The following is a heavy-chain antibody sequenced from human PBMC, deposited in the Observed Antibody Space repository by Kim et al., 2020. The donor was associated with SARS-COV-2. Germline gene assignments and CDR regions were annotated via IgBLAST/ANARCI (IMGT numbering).Heavy chain of an antibody. CDR3: ARDYSEHYYGSGDGWFDP. J-gene: IGHJ5*02. D-gene: IGHD3-10*01. CDR1: GYTFTGYY. V-gene: IGHV1-2*06. Sequence: ASVKVSCKASGYTFTGYYMHWVRQAPGQGLEWMGRINPNSGGTNYAQKFQGGVTMTRDTSISTAYMELSRLRSDDTAVYYCARDYSEHYYGSGDGWFDPWGQGTLVTVSS. CDR2: INPNSGGT.